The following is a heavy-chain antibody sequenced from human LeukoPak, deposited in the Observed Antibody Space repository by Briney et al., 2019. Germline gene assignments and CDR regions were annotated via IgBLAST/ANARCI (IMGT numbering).Heavy chain of an antibody. CDR2: LYSGGNT. V-gene: IGHV3-53*01. Sequence: GGSLRLSCVVSGFTVSSNYMSWVRQAPGKGLEWVSVLYSGGNTYHADSVKGRFTISRDNSKNTLYLQMDSLRAEDTAVYYCAREGASSSFGYWGQGTLVTVSS. CDR3: AREGASSSFGY. CDR1: GFTVSSNY. J-gene: IGHJ4*02. D-gene: IGHD6-13*01.